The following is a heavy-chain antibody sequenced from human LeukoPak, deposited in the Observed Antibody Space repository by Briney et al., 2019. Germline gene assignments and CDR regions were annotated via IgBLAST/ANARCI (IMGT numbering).Heavy chain of an antibody. Sequence: SETLSLTCTVSGGSISSSSYYWGWIRQPPGKGLEWIGSIYYSGSTYYNPSPKSRVTISVDTSKNQFSLKLSSVTAADTAVYYRARDRPPTYYYDSSGYYDYWGQGTLVTVSS. J-gene: IGHJ4*02. CDR1: GGSISSSSYY. D-gene: IGHD3-22*01. CDR3: ARDRPPTYYYDSSGYYDY. V-gene: IGHV4-39*07. CDR2: IYYSGST.